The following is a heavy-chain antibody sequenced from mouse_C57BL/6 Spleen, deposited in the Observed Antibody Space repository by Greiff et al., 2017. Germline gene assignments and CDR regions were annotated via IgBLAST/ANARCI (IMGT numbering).Heavy chain of an antibody. CDR2: ISYDGSN. V-gene: IGHV3-6*01. D-gene: IGHD4-1*01. CDR1: GYSITSGYY. CDR3: ARANWDTNFDY. J-gene: IGHJ2*01. Sequence: VQLKESGPGLVKPSQSLSLTCSVTGYSITSGYYWNWIRQFPGNKLEWMGYISYDGSNNYNPSLKNRISITRDTSKNQFFLKLNSVTTEDTATYYCARANWDTNFDYWGQGTTLTVSS.